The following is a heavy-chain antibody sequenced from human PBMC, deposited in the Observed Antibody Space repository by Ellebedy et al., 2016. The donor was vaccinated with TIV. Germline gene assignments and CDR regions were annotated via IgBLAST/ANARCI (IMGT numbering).Heavy chain of an antibody. J-gene: IGHJ4*02. V-gene: IGHV3-7*04. D-gene: IGHD3-16*01. CDR2: IKQDGSEE. Sequence: GESLKISCAASGFTFDTHGMSLVRQAPGKGLEWVAKIKQDGSEENYVDSLKGRFTISIDNAKNSLYLQMDSLRVEDTAVYYCAREWHWGGRDYWGQGTLVTVSS. CDR1: GFTFDTHG. CDR3: AREWHWGGRDY.